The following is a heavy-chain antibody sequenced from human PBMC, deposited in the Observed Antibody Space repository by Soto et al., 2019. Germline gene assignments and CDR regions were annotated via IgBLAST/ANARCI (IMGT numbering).Heavy chain of an antibody. CDR3: ASEAIAAAAVYGMDV. Sequence: QVQLVQSGAEEKKPGASVKVSCKASGYTFTSYVMHWVRQAPGQRLEWMGWSNAGNGNTKYSQKFQGRITITRDTSASTAYMELSSLRSEDTAVYYCASEAIAAAAVYGMDVWGQGTTVTVSS. CDR1: GYTFTSYV. CDR2: SNAGNGNT. D-gene: IGHD6-13*01. J-gene: IGHJ6*02. V-gene: IGHV1-3*05.